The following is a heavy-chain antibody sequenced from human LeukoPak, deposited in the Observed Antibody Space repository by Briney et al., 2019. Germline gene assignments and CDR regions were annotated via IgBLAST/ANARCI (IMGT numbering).Heavy chain of an antibody. D-gene: IGHD3-22*01. J-gene: IGHJ4*02. CDR3: AKGDFDSSGYSY. Sequence: PGGSLRLSCAASGITFSSYAMSWVRQAPGKGLEWVSAISGSGGGTYYSDSVKGRFTISRDNSKNRLYLQMNSLRVEDTAIYYCAKGDFDSSGYSYWGQGTLVTVSS. V-gene: IGHV3-23*01. CDR1: GITFSSYA. CDR2: ISGSGGGT.